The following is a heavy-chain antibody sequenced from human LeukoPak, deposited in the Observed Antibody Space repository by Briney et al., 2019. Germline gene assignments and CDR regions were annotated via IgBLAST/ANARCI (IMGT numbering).Heavy chain of an antibody. J-gene: IGHJ4*02. D-gene: IGHD3-22*01. Sequence: ASVKVSCKASGYTFTSYGISWVRQAPGQGLEWMGWISAYNGNTNYAQKLQGRVTMTTDTSTSTAYMELRSLRSDDTAVYYCARGPHKNLSITMIRFDYWGQGTLVTVSS. V-gene: IGHV1-18*01. CDR2: ISAYNGNT. CDR1: GYTFTSYG. CDR3: ARGPHKNLSITMIRFDY.